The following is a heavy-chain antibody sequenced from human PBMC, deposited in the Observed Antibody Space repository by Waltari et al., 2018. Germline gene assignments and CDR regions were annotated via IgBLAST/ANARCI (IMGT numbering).Heavy chain of an antibody. CDR1: GDAIMRNNYH. D-gene: IGHD3-3*01. J-gene: IGHJ3*02. CDR3: ARASTAIFGVVITGYNI. Sequence: QLQESGPGLVKPSETVSLTCSVSGDAIMRNNYHWGCIRQSPGKGLEWIGSIYICGTTYYNPSLKGRVFISVDASRNEFSLRLTTVTAADTAVYYCARASTAIFGVVITGYNIWGQGKMVTVSS. V-gene: IGHV4-39*07. CDR2: IYICGTT.